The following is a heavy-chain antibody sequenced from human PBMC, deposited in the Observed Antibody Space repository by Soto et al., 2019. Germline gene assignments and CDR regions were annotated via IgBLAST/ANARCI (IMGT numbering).Heavy chain of an antibody. V-gene: IGHV4-34*01. CDR3: ARPRSNHSSSFDY. CDR1: GGSFSGYY. CDR2: INHSGST. D-gene: IGHD6-6*01. J-gene: IGHJ4*02. Sequence: SETLSLTCAVYGGSFSGYYWSWIRQPPGKGLEWIGEINHSGSTNYNPSLKSRVTISVDTSKNQFSLKLSSVTAADTAVYYCARPRSNHSSSFDYWGQGTLVTVSS.